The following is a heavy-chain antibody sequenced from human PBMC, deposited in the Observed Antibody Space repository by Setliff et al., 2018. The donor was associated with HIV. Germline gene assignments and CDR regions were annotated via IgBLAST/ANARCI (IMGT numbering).Heavy chain of an antibody. CDR3: ARERAGYCGGGSCYTNWFDP. J-gene: IGHJ5*02. CDR1: GFTFSSYS. D-gene: IGHD2-15*01. V-gene: IGHV3-21*01. Sequence: GGSLRLSCAASGFTFSSYSMNWVRQAPGKGLEWVSSISSSSSYIYYADSVKGRFTISRDNAKNSLYLQMNSLRAEDTAVYYCARERAGYCGGGSCYTNWFDPWGQGTLVTVSS. CDR2: ISSSSSYI.